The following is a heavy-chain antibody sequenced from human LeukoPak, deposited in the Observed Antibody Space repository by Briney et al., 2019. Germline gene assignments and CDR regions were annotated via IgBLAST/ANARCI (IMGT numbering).Heavy chain of an antibody. CDR1: GGTFSSYA. CDR3: ARQILNLLNYDILTGYYSLAGFDY. D-gene: IGHD3-9*01. J-gene: IGHJ4*02. Sequence: GASVKVSCKASGGTFSSYAISWVRQAPGQGLEWMGGIIPIFGTANYAQKFQGRVTITADESTSTAYMELSSLRSEDTAVYYCARQILNLLNYDILTGYYSLAGFDYWGQGTLVTVSS. CDR2: IIPIFGTA. V-gene: IGHV1-69*13.